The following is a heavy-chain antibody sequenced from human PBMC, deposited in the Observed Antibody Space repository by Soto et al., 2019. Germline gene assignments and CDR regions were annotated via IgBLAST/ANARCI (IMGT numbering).Heavy chain of an antibody. CDR3: ARDWHYYDSSGTTTRAFDI. D-gene: IGHD3-22*01. V-gene: IGHV4-31*03. J-gene: IGHJ3*02. CDR2: IYYSGST. CDR1: GGSIISGGYY. Sequence: SETLSLTCTVSGGSIISGGYYWIWIRQHPGKGLEWIGYIYYSGSTYYNPSLKSRVTISVDTSKNQFSLKLSSVTAADTAVYYCARDWHYYDSSGTTTRAFDIWGQGTMVTVSS.